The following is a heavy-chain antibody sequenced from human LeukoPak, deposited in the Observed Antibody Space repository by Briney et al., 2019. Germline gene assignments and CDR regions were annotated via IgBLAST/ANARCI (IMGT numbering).Heavy chain of an antibody. D-gene: IGHD3-3*01. V-gene: IGHV4-59*01. CDR1: GGSISSYY. CDR2: LYYSGST. J-gene: IGHJ3*02. Sequence: PSETLSLTCSVSGGSISSYYWSWIRQPPGKGLEWIGYLYYSGSTNSNPSLKSRVTMSVDTSKNQFSLKLSSVTAADTAVYYCARGRFLDAFDIWGQGTMVTVSS. CDR3: ARGRFLDAFDI.